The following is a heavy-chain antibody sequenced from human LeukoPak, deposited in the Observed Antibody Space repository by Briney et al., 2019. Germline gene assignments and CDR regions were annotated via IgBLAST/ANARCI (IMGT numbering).Heavy chain of an antibody. CDR3: ARDPTPIQLWSYYMDV. CDR1: GFTFSSYA. D-gene: IGHD5-24*01. J-gene: IGHJ6*03. Sequence: GGSLRLSCAASGFTFSSYAMSWVRQAPGKGLEWVSAISGSGGSTYYADPVKGRFTISRDNAKNSLYLQMNSLRAEDTAVYYCARDPTPIQLWSYYMDVWGKGTTVTISS. V-gene: IGHV3-23*01. CDR2: ISGSGGST.